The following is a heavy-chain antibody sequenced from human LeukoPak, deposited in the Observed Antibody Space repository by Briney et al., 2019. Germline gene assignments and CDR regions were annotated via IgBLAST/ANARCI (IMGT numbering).Heavy chain of an antibody. CDR1: GFTFSSYG. Sequence: GGSLRLSCAASGFTFSSYGMHWVRQAPGKGLEWVAVISYDGSNKYYADSVKGRFTISRDNSKNTLYLQMNSLRAEDTAVYYCAKDYCGGECSRAFDIWGQGTMVTVSS. CDR2: ISYDGSNK. D-gene: IGHD2-21*01. V-gene: IGHV3-30*18. J-gene: IGHJ3*02. CDR3: AKDYCGGECSRAFDI.